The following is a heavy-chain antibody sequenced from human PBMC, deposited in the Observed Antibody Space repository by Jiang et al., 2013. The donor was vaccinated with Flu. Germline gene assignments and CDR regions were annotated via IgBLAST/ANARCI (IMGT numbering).Heavy chain of an antibody. CDR3: AKFNGADYGNYWFDY. Sequence: VQLLESGGGLVQPGGSLRLSCTASGFIFRNYAMGWVRQAPGRGLEWVSNIFGGGNGPHYAHSVKGRFTISRDNSKNTLFLEMNSLTVDDAAVYYCAKFNGADYGNYWFDYWGQGTLVTVSS. CDR1: GFIFRNYA. CDR2: IFGGGNGP. V-gene: IGHV3-23*03. D-gene: IGHD4-17*01. J-gene: IGHJ4*02.